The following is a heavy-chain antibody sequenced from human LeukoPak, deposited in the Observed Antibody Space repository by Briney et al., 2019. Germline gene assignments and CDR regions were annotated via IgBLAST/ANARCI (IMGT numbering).Heavy chain of an antibody. J-gene: IGHJ4*02. Sequence: ASVKVSCKASGGTFSSYTISWVRQAPGLGLEWMGRIIPILGIANYAQKFQGRVTITADKSTSTAYMELSSLRSEDTAVYYRARGSTYYYDSSGSAFDYWGQGTLVTVSS. CDR2: IIPILGIA. D-gene: IGHD3-22*01. CDR3: ARGSTYYYDSSGSAFDY. V-gene: IGHV1-69*02. CDR1: GGTFSSYT.